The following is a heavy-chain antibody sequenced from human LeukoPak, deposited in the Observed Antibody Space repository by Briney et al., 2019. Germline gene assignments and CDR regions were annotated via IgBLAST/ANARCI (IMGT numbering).Heavy chain of an antibody. D-gene: IGHD2-2*01. CDR2: IYYSGST. CDR1: GGSISSYY. V-gene: IGHV4-59*08. Sequence: SETLSLTCTVSGGSISSYYWSWIRQPPGKGLEWIGYIYYSGSTNYNPSLKSRVTISVDTSKNQFSLKLSSVTAADTAVYYCARGGYCSSTSCYHHSLGGSDYWGQGTLVTVSS. CDR3: ARGGYCSSTSCYHHSLGGSDY. J-gene: IGHJ4*02.